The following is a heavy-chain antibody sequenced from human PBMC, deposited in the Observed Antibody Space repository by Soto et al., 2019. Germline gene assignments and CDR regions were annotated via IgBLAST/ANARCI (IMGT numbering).Heavy chain of an antibody. CDR1: GGSFSGYY. Sequence: SETLSLTCAVYGGSFSGYYWSWIRQPPGKGLEWIGEINHSGSTNYNPPLKSRVTISVDTSKNQFSLKLSSVTAADTAVYYCASPPLPYDSPYFDYWGQGTLVTVSS. D-gene: IGHD3-22*01. V-gene: IGHV4-34*01. CDR3: ASPPLPYDSPYFDY. J-gene: IGHJ4*02. CDR2: INHSGST.